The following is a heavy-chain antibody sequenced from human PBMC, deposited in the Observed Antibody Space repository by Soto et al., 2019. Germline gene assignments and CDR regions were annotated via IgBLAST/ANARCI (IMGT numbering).Heavy chain of an antibody. J-gene: IGHJ4*02. CDR3: AKGGREWLVTSDFNY. D-gene: IGHD6-19*01. Sequence: VQLVESGGGVVQPGRSLRLSCAASGFTFSDYAMHWVRQAPGKGLEWVAVVSHDGRNTHYADSVKGRFTISRDSSKNTVSLEMTSLRAEVTGVYYCAKGGREWLVTSDFNYWGQAAVVPVSS. CDR2: VSHDGRNT. V-gene: IGHV3-30*18. CDR1: GFTFSDYA.